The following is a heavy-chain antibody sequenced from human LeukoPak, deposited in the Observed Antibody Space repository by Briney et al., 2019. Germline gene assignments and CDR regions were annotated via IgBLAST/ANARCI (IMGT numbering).Heavy chain of an antibody. CDR1: RFTLSRYW. V-gene: IGHV3-74*01. J-gene: IGHJ4*02. Sequence: GGSLRLSCAASRFTLSRYWMHWVRQAPGKGLVWVSRINSDGISTSYADSVKGRFTISRDNAKNTLYLQMNSLRAEDTAVYYCARAGNYYDSSGPADYWGQGTLVTVSS. D-gene: IGHD3-22*01. CDR2: INSDGIST. CDR3: ARAGNYYDSSGPADY.